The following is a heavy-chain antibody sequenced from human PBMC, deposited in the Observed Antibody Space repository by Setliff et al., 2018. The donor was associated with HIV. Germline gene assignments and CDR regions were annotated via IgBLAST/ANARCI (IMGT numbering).Heavy chain of an antibody. Sequence: SETLSLTCTVSYGSISGHYWTWIRQPPGKGLEWIGYIHHSGGTQYNPSLMSRPTMSVDSSKNQFSLSLSSVTAADTAVYYCARLPDINSWPFDYWARGTLVTVSS. J-gene: IGHJ4*02. CDR1: YGSISGHY. D-gene: IGHD6-13*01. CDR3: ARLPDINSWPFDY. V-gene: IGHV4-59*11. CDR2: IHHSGGT.